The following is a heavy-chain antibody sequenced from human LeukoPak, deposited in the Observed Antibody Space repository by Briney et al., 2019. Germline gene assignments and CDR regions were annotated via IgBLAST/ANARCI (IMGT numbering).Heavy chain of an antibody. CDR3: ANYGDFWGDY. V-gene: IGHV3-23*01. CDR2: ISGSGGNT. CDR1: GFTFSNYA. J-gene: IGHJ4*02. D-gene: IGHD4-17*01. Sequence: GGSLRLSCAATGFTFSNYAMSWVRQAPGKGLEWVSTISGSGGNTYYADSVKGRFTISRDNSKSTLYLQMNSLRAEHTAIYYCANYGDFWGDYWGGGTLVTLSP.